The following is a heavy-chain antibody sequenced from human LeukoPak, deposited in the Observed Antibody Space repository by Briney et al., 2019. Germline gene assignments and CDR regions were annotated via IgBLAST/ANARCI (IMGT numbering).Heavy chain of an antibody. V-gene: IGHV7-4-1*02. J-gene: IGHJ4*02. Sequence: ASVKVSCKASGYTFTSYAMNWVRQAPGQGLEWMGWINTNTGNPTYAQGFTGRFVFSLDTSVSTAYLQISSLKAEDTAVYYCARGPPLNYHFDKSGYDYWGQGTLVTVSS. CDR3: ARGPPLNYHFDKSGYDY. CDR1: GYTFTSYA. D-gene: IGHD3-22*01. CDR2: INTNTGNP.